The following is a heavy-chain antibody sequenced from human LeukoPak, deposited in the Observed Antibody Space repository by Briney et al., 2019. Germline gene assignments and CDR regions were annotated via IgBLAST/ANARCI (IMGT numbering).Heavy chain of an antibody. J-gene: IGHJ4*02. CDR2: INSDGSST. D-gene: IGHD4-17*01. V-gene: IGHV3-74*01. Sequence: GGSLRLSCAASRFTFRTYWMHWVRQAPGKGLVWVSRINSDGSSTSYADSVKGRFNISRDNAKNTLYLQMNSLRAEDTAVYYCARESVDDYGDKSHHGLDYWGQGTLVTVSS. CDR1: RFTFRTYW. CDR3: ARESVDDYGDKSHHGLDY.